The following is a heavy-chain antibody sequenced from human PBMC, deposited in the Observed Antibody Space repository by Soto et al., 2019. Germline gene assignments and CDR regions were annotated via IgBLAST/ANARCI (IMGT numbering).Heavy chain of an antibody. CDR3: ARGPAQFDP. V-gene: IGHV1-69*01. J-gene: IGHJ5*02. CDR2: INPMLGVA. Sequence: QLLLVQSGAEVKKSGSSVKVSCKASGGSFSSLVISWLRQAPGQGPEWMGGINPMLGVANFAQKFQDRVTTTADESTTPAYMELSSLRSEDTAVYYCARGPAQFDPWGQGTLVTVSS. CDR1: GGSFSSLV. D-gene: IGHD2-2*01.